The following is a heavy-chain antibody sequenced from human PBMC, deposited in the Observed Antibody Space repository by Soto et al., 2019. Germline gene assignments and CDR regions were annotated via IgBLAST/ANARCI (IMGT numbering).Heavy chain of an antibody. V-gene: IGHV3-73*02. Sequence: EVQLVESGGGLVQPGGSLKLSCAASGFTFSGSAMDWVRQASGKGLEWVGRIRSKANSYATAYAASVKGRFTISRDDSKNTAYLQMNSLKTEDTAVYYCTSASMVRGVIGFHPWGQGTLVTVSS. CDR1: GFTFSGSA. D-gene: IGHD3-10*01. CDR2: IRSKANSYAT. J-gene: IGHJ5*02. CDR3: TSASMVRGVIGFHP.